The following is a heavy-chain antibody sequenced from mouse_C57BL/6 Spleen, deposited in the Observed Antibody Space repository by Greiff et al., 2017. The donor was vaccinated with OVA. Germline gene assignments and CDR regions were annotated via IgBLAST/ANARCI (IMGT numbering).Heavy chain of an antibody. D-gene: IGHD1-1*01. CDR3: VRVTTGSRGDYYAMDY. J-gene: IGHJ4*01. V-gene: IGHV10-1*01. CDR1: GFSFITFA. CDR2: IRSKSNNYAT. Sequence: GGGLVQPNGSLKLSCAALGFSFITFALIWFLQAPGKGLAWASRIRSKSNNYATYYADSVKARFTISRDDSESMLYLQMNNLKTEDTAMYYCVRVTTGSRGDYYAMDYWGQGTSVTVSS.